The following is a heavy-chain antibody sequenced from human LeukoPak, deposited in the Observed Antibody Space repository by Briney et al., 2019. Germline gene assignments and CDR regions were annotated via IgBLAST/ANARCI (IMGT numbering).Heavy chain of an antibody. D-gene: IGHD6-19*01. Sequence: PGGSLRLSCAASGFTFSSYSTNWVRQAPGKGLEWVSSISSSSSYIYYADSVKGRFTISRDNAKNSLYLQMNSLRAEDTAVYYCARVKSSGWYGAFDIWGQGTMVTVSS. CDR1: GFTFSSYS. V-gene: IGHV3-21*01. CDR3: ARVKSSGWYGAFDI. J-gene: IGHJ3*02. CDR2: ISSSSSYI.